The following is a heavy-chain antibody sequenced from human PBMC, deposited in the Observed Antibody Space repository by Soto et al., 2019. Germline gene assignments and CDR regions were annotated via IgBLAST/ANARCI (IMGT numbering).Heavy chain of an antibody. CDR1: GFTFSSYV. Sequence: QVQLVESGGGVVQPGRSLRLSCAASGFTFSSYVMHWVRQAPGKGLEWVAVISYDGNNEYYADSVKGRFTISRDNSKNTLYLQMNSLKAEDTAVYCCARDRSGSYADWGQGTLVTVSS. V-gene: IGHV3-30*04. D-gene: IGHD3-16*01. CDR3: ARDRSGSYAD. J-gene: IGHJ4*02. CDR2: ISYDGNNE.